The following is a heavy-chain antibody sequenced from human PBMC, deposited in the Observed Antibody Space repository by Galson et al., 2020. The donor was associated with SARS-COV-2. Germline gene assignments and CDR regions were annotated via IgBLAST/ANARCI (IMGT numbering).Heavy chain of an antibody. J-gene: IGHJ4*02. D-gene: IGHD2-15*01. CDR3: ARASRPPVVSVFIGGPNNFDY. CDR1: GGSFSGHY. Sequence: SQTLSLTCAVYGGSFSGHYWNWIRQSPGKGLQWIGEISHSGSTEYISSLRSRVTMSVDRSKNQFSLRLRSVTAADTAVYYCARASRPPVVSVFIGGPNNFDYWSQGTLVTVSS. CDR2: ISHSGST. V-gene: IGHV4-34*01.